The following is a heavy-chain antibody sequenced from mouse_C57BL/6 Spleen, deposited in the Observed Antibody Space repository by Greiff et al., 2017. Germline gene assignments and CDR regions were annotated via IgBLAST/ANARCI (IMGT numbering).Heavy chain of an antibody. D-gene: IGHD2-2*01. J-gene: IGHJ4*01. CDR3: AHYGYDVNYYAMDY. Sequence: EVQLQESGPGLVKPSQSLSLTCSVTGYSITSGYYWNWIRQFPGNKLEWMGYISYDGSNNYNPSLKNRISITRDTSKNQFFLKLNSLTTEDTATYYCAHYGYDVNYYAMDYWGQGTTVTVSS. V-gene: IGHV3-6*01. CDR1: GYSITSGYY. CDR2: ISYDGSN.